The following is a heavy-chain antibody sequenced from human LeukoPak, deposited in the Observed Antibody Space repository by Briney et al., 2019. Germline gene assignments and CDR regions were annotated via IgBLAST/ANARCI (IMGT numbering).Heavy chain of an antibody. CDR2: ISGSGGST. Sequence: PGGSLRLSCAASGFAFNTYAMSWVRQAPGKGLEWVSVISGSGGSTYYADSVKGRFTISRDNSKNTLYLQMNSLRAEDTAVYYCAKDGGSDYLDYWGQGTLVTVSS. J-gene: IGHJ4*02. CDR1: GFAFNTYA. D-gene: IGHD3-3*01. V-gene: IGHV3-23*01. CDR3: AKDGGSDYLDY.